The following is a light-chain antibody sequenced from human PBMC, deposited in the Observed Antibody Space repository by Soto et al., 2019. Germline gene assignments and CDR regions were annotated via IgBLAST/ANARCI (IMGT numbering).Light chain of an antibody. V-gene: IGKV3-11*01. Sequence: VLTKSPATLSLSPGERATLSCRASQSVSSYLAWYQQKPGQAPRLLIYDASNRATGIPARFSGSGSGTDFTLTISSLEPEDFAVYYCQQRSNWLFGGGTKVDIK. CDR3: QQRSNWL. J-gene: IGKJ4*01. CDR2: DAS. CDR1: QSVSSY.